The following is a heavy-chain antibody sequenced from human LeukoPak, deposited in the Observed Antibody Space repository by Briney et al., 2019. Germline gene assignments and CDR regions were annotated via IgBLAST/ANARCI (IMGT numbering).Heavy chain of an antibody. Sequence: GGSLRLSCAAPGFTFSSYSMNWVRQAPGKGLEWVSYISSSSRTIYYADSVKGRFTISRDNAKNSLYLQMNSLRAEDTAVYYCARALPGYYDSRGRYYYMDVWGKGTTVTVSS. CDR3: ARALPGYYDSRGRYYYMDV. V-gene: IGHV3-48*04. CDR1: GFTFSSYS. J-gene: IGHJ6*03. D-gene: IGHD3-22*01. CDR2: ISSSSRTI.